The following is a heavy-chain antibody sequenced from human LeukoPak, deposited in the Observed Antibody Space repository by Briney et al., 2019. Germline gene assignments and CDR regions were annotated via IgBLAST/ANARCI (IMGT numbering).Heavy chain of an antibody. CDR3: ARVSRCSGGSCYYFDY. Sequence: SETLSLTCTVSGGSISSGGYYWSWIRQHPGKGLEWIGYIYYSGSTNYNPSLKSRVTISVDTSKNQFSLKLSSVTAADTAVYYCARVSRCSGGSCYYFDYWGQGTLVTVSS. J-gene: IGHJ4*02. V-gene: IGHV4-61*08. CDR1: GGSISSGGYY. CDR2: IYYSGST. D-gene: IGHD2-15*01.